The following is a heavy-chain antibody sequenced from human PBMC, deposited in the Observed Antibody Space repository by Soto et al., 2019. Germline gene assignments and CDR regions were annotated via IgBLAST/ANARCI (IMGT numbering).Heavy chain of an antibody. CDR3: ARWRLVKGDGFDI. CDR2: ISAYNGNT. Sequence: QVQLVQSGAEVKKSGASVKVSCKASGYTLTSYGITWVRQAPGQGLEWMGRISAYNGNTNYAQKFQGRVTMTTDTXTTTTYMELRSLRSDDTAVYYCARWRLVKGDGFDIWGQGTMVTVSS. CDR1: GYTLTSYG. J-gene: IGHJ3*02. D-gene: IGHD6-19*01. V-gene: IGHV1-18*01.